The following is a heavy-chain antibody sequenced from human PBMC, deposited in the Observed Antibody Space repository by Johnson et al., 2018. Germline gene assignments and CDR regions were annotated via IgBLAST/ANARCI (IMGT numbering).Heavy chain of an antibody. J-gene: IGHJ6*02. D-gene: IGHD3-3*01. CDR3: ARGWDWGGYYRDYYYYGMDV. V-gene: IGHV1-69*04. CDR1: GGTFSSYT. CDR2: IIPILGIA. Sequence: QVQLVQSGAEVKKPGSSVKVSCKASGGTFSSYTISWVRQAPGQGLEWMGRIIPILGIANYAQKFQGRVTITADKSTSTAYMELSSLRSEDTAVYYCARGWDWGGYYRDYYYYGMDVWGQGTTVTVSS.